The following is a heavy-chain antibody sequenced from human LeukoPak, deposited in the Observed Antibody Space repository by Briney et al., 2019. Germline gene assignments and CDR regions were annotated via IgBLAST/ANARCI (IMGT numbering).Heavy chain of an antibody. Sequence: PGGSLRLSCAASGFTFSSYWMSWVRRAPGKGLEWVANIKQDGSEKYYVDSVKGRFTISRDNAKNSLYLQMNSLRAEDTAVYYCARAKTYYYGSGIGYWGQGTLVTVSS. J-gene: IGHJ4*02. CDR3: ARAKTYYYGSGIGY. V-gene: IGHV3-7*01. CDR2: IKQDGSEK. D-gene: IGHD3-10*01. CDR1: GFTFSSYW.